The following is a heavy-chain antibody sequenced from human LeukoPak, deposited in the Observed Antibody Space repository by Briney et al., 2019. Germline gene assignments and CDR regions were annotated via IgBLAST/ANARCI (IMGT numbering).Heavy chain of an antibody. V-gene: IGHV3-23*01. CDR2: ISGSGGST. J-gene: IGHJ4*02. Sequence: GGSLRLSCTASGFTFGDYAMSWVRQAPGKGLEWVSAISGSGGSTYYADSVKGRFTISRDNSKNTLYLQMNSLRAEDTAVYYCAKDPVTISDDHDYWGQGTLVTVSS. CDR1: GFTFGDYA. CDR3: AKDPVTISDDHDY. D-gene: IGHD3-3*01.